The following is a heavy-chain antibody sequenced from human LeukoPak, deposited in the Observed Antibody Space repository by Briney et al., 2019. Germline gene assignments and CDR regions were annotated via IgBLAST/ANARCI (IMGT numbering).Heavy chain of an antibody. J-gene: IGHJ4*02. CDR1: GYSFTDYW. CDR2: IDPSDSYT. Sequence: GESLRISCKGSGYSFTDYWISWVRQMPGKGLEWMGRIDPSDSYTNYSPSFRGHVTISSDMSITTAYLQWSSLEASDTAIYYCARTRSGGYYNPYYLDYWGQGSLVTVSS. V-gene: IGHV5-10-1*01. D-gene: IGHD3-10*01. CDR3: ARTRSGGYYNPYYLDY.